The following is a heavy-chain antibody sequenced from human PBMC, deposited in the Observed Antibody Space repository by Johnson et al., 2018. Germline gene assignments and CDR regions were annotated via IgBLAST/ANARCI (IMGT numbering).Heavy chain of an antibody. J-gene: IGHJ6*03. Sequence: VQLQESGGGLVQPGGSLRLSCAASGFTFSTYWMHWVRQAPGKGLVWVSRINSDGSATTYADSVKGRFTISRDHAENTLYLQMNSLGAEDTAVYYCARDPRKQLGYYFYYHMDVWGKGTTVTVSS. D-gene: IGHD1-1*01. V-gene: IGHV3-74*01. CDR3: ARDPRKQLGYYFYYHMDV. CDR2: INSDGSAT. CDR1: GFTFSTYW.